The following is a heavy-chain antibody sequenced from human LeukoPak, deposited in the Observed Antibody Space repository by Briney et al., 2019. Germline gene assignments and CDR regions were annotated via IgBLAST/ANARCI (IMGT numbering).Heavy chain of an antibody. Sequence: GMSLRLSCAASGFTFSNYGMHWVRQAPGKGLEWVAVIWYDGTKKYYADSVKGRLTISRDNSKNTLYLEMNSLRAEDTAVYYCARDRAVRYFDYWGQGTLVTVSS. D-gene: IGHD3-16*02. V-gene: IGHV3-33*01. CDR2: IWYDGTKK. CDR1: GFTFSNYG. CDR3: ARDRAVRYFDY. J-gene: IGHJ4*02.